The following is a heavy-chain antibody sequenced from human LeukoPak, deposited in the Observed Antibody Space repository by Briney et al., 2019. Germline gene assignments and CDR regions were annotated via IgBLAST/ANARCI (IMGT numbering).Heavy chain of an antibody. CDR1: GFTFSYYS. Sequence: GGSLRLSCAASGFTFSYYSMNWVRQAPGKGLEWVSSISSSSGYIYYADPVKGRFTISRDNAKNSLYLQMNSLRAEDTGLYYCAASTAYRSSWFADYWGQGTLVTVSS. D-gene: IGHD6-13*01. V-gene: IGHV3-21*01. CDR2: ISSSSGYI. CDR3: AASTAYRSSWFADY. J-gene: IGHJ4*02.